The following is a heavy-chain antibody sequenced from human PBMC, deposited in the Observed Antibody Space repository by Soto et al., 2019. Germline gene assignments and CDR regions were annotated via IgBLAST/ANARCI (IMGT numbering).Heavy chain of an antibody. V-gene: IGHV3-33*01. D-gene: IGHD3-10*01. CDR2: IWYDGSKK. CDR1: GFPFSKYG. Sequence: QVQLVESGGGVVQPGRSLRLSCAASGFPFSKYGMHWVRQAPGKGLEWVAIIWYDGSKKYYGDSVKGRFTISRDNFKETLFLQMNSLRADDTAIYYCARLGGSGGDSIEHWGQGTLVTVSS. J-gene: IGHJ4*02. CDR3: ARLGGSGGDSIEH.